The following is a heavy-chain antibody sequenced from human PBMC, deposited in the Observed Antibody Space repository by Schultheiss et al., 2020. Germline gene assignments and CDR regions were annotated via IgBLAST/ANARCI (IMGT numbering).Heavy chain of an antibody. V-gene: IGHV4-39*07. Sequence: SETLSLTCTVSGGSISSSSYYWGWIRQPPGKGLEWIGSIYYSGSTNYNPSLKSRVSISGDMPKNQFSLQLSSVTAADTAVYYCARDILCGGNCYGLDYWGQGTLVTVSS. CDR1: GGSISSSSYY. D-gene: IGHD2-21*02. CDR3: ARDILCGGNCYGLDY. J-gene: IGHJ4*02. CDR2: IYYSGST.